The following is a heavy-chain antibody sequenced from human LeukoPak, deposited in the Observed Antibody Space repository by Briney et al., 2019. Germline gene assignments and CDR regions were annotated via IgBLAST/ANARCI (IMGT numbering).Heavy chain of an antibody. J-gene: IGHJ6*02. D-gene: IGHD6-6*01. CDR3: ARDVSHSSSSEDPYYYGMDV. CDR2: INPSGGST. Sequence: ASVKISCKASGYTFTSYYMHWVRQAPGQGLEWMGIINPSGGSTSYAQKFQGRVTMTRDTSTSTVYMELGSLRSEDTAVYYCARDVSHSSSSEDPYYYGMDVWGQGTTVTVSS. V-gene: IGHV1-46*01. CDR1: GYTFTSYY.